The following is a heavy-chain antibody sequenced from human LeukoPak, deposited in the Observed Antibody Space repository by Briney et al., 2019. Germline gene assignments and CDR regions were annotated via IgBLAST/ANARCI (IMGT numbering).Heavy chain of an antibody. CDR1: GFTFSSHG. D-gene: IGHD3-22*01. J-gene: IGHJ4*02. Sequence: PGGSLRLSCAASGFTFSSHGMHWVRQAPGKGLEWVALIWYDGSDKYYEDSVKGRFTISRDNSKNTLYLQMNSLRTEDTAVYYCARDITDDSSAYPDYWGQGTLVTVSS. V-gene: IGHV3-33*01. CDR2: IWYDGSDK. CDR3: ARDITDDSSAYPDY.